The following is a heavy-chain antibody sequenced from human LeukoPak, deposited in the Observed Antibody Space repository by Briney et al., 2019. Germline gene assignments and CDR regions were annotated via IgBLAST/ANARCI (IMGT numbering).Heavy chain of an antibody. CDR1: GGSISSGSYY. CDR2: IYTSGST. CDR3: ARYIYGVWHFDY. J-gene: IGHJ4*02. Sequence: SQTLSLTCTVSGGSISSGSYYWSWILQPAGKGLEWIGRIYTSGSTNYNPSLKSRVTVSVDTSKNQFSLRLSSVTAADTAVYYCARYIYGVWHFDYWGQGTLVTVSS. V-gene: IGHV4-61*02. D-gene: IGHD2-8*01.